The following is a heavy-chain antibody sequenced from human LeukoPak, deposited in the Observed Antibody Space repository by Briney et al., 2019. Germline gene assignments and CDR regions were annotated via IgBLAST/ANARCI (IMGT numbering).Heavy chain of an antibody. J-gene: IGHJ4*02. D-gene: IGHD1-1*01. V-gene: IGHV1-46*01. CDR1: GYTFTNYY. Sequence: ASVRVSCKASGYTFTNYYMHWVRQAPGRGLEWMGVINPSGDRTNCAQKFQVRVTMTRDTSTSTVYMELSSLRSEDTAIYYCARGTTGVSPLYWGQGTQVTVSS. CDR3: ARGTTGVSPLY. CDR2: INPSGDRT.